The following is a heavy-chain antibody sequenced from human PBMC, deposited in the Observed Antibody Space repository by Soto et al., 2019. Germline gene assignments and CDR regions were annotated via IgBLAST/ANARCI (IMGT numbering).Heavy chain of an antibody. D-gene: IGHD6-19*01. V-gene: IGHV1-69*01. Sequence: QVQLVQSGAEVKKPGSSVKVSCKASGGTFSSYAISWVRQAPGQGLEWMGGIIPIFGTANYAQKFQGRVTITADESTSTAYMELSSLRSEDTAVYYCARASHIAVAGHYYYYYGMDVWGQGTTVTVSS. CDR1: GGTFSSYA. J-gene: IGHJ6*02. CDR3: ARASHIAVAGHYYYYYGMDV. CDR2: IIPIFGTA.